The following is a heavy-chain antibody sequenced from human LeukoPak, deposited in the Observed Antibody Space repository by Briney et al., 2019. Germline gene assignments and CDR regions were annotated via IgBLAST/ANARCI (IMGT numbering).Heavy chain of an antibody. J-gene: IGHJ4*02. CDR2: INHSGST. D-gene: IGHD6-19*01. CDR1: GGSFSGYY. V-gene: IGHV4-34*01. CDR3: ARVVAVAGTWRMGYYFDY. Sequence: PSETLSLTCAAYGGSFSGYYWSWIRRPPGEGLEWIGEINHSGSTNYNPSLKSRVTISVHTSKNQFSLKLSSVTAADTAVYYCARVVAVAGTWRMGYYFDYWGQGTLVTVSS.